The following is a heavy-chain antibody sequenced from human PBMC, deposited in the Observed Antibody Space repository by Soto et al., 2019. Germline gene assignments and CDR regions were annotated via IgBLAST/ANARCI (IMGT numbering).Heavy chain of an antibody. Sequence: PSETLSLTCTVSGGSISSYYWSWIRQPPGKGLEWIGDIYYSGSTNYNPSLKSRVTISVDTSKNQFSLKLSSVTAADTAVYYCARDGRMSSRVNWFDPWGQGTLVTVSS. D-gene: IGHD2-15*01. J-gene: IGHJ5*02. V-gene: IGHV4-59*12. CDR2: IYYSGST. CDR1: GGSISSYY. CDR3: ARDGRMSSRVNWFDP.